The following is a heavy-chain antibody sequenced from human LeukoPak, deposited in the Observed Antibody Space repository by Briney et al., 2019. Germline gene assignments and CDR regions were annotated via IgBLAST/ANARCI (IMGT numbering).Heavy chain of an antibody. J-gene: IGHJ3*02. D-gene: IGHD3-9*01. V-gene: IGHV1-18*04. Sequence: ASVKVSCKASGYTFTSYYMHWVRQAPGQGLEWMGWISAYNGNTNYAQKLQGRVTMTTDTSTSTAYMELRSLRSDDTAVYYCARTYYDILTGYGLFDIWGQGTMVTVSS. CDR1: GYTFTSYY. CDR3: ARTYYDILTGYGLFDI. CDR2: ISAYNGNT.